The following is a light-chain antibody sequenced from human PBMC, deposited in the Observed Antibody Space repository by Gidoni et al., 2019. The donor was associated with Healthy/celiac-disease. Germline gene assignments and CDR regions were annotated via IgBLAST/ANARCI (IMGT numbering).Light chain of an antibody. J-gene: IGKJ1*01. V-gene: IGKV1-39*01. CDR2: AAS. CDR3: QPSYSTPPT. Sequence: DIQMTQSPSSLSASGGDRVTSTRRASQSISSYLNWYQQKPGKAPKLLIYAASSLPSGVPARFSGRGSMTDFPLTISIPQPQAFATYYCQPSYSTPPTFGHGTKVEIK. CDR1: QSISSY.